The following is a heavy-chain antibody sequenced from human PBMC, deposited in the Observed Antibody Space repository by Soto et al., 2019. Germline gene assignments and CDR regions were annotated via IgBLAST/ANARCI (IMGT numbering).Heavy chain of an antibody. D-gene: IGHD3-22*01. CDR2: IYYSGST. V-gene: IGHV4-59*01. CDR1: GVSISSYY. CDR3: ARGVSDSSGIFDY. Sequence: SETLSLTCTVSGVSISSYYWSWIRQPPGKGLEWIGYIYYSGSTNYNPSLKSRVTISVDTSKNQFSLKLSSVTAADTAVYYCARGVSDSSGIFDYWGQGTLVTVSS. J-gene: IGHJ4*02.